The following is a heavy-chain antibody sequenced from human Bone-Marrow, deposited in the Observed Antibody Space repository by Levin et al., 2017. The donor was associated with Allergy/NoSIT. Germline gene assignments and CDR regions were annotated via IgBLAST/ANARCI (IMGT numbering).Heavy chain of an antibody. CDR1: GFTFSTYA. CDR2: INRSGGGT. J-gene: IGHJ6*02. Sequence: TGESLKISCAASGFTFSTYAMSWVRQAPGKGLEWVSTINRSGGGTYYADSVKGRFTISRDNSKNTLYLQMNSLRAEDTAVYYCAKDPDGGAMDDWGQGTTVTVSS. V-gene: IGHV3-23*01. CDR3: AKDPDGGAMDD.